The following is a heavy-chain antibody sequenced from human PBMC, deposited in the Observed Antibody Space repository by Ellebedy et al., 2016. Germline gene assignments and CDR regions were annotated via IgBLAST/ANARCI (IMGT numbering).Heavy chain of an antibody. V-gene: IGHV3-21*01. CDR3: AGGSGWLLDS. CDR1: GFTFSNYA. Sequence: GGSLRLXXAASGFTFSNYAMNWVRQAPGKGLEWVSSISTNSHYIYYTDSVKGRFTISRDNAKNSLYLQMDSLRPEDTAVYYCAGGSGWLLDSWGQGTLVTVSS. D-gene: IGHD6-19*01. CDR2: ISTNSHYI. J-gene: IGHJ4*02.